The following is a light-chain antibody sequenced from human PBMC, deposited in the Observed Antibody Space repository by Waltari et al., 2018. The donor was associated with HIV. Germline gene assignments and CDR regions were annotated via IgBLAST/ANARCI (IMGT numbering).Light chain of an antibody. CDR2: LGS. Sequence: DIVMTQSSLSLPVTAGEPASISCRSSQNLLESHGYTYFDVYLHKPAQSPQLLVYLGSNLASGVPHRFSGSGSGTDFTLDISSVEAQDVVVYYCMQRLQTPQVTFGGGTKVEIK. CDR3: MQRLQTPQVT. J-gene: IGKJ4*01. CDR1: QNLLESHGYTY. V-gene: IGKV2-28*01.